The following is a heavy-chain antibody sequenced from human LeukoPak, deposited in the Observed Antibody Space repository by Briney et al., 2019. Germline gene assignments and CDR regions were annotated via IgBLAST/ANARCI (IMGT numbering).Heavy chain of an antibody. CDR2: INPNSGGT. CDR3: ARAYSSGWYRYWYFDL. CDR1: GYTFTAYY. D-gene: IGHD6-19*01. J-gene: IGHJ2*01. V-gene: IGHV1-2*02. Sequence: ASVKVSCKASGYTFTAYYMHWVRQAPGQGLEWMGWINPNSGGTNYAQKFQGRVTMTRDTSISTAYMELSRLRSDDTAVYYCARAYSSGWYRYWYFDLWGRGTLVTVSS.